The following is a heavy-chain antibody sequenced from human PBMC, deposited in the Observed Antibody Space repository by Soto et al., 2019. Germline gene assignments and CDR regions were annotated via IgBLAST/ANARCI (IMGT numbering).Heavy chain of an antibody. D-gene: IGHD3-9*01. J-gene: IGHJ4*02. CDR2: IYHGGST. V-gene: IGHV4-4*02. CDR3: ARELGGDILTNDRSYYFDY. CDR1: GGSISSSNW. Sequence: SETLSLTCAVSGGSISSSNWWSWVRQPPGKGLEWIGEIYHGGSTNYNPSLKSRVPISVDKSKNQFSLKLGSVTAADTAVYYCARELGGDILTNDRSYYFDYWGQGTLVTVSS.